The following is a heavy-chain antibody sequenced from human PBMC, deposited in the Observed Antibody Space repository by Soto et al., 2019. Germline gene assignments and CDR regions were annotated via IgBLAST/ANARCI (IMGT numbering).Heavy chain of an antibody. D-gene: IGHD3-3*01. V-gene: IGHV4-34*01. CDR1: GGSFSGYY. CDR3: ARDYYDFWGGYYTYYFDY. J-gene: IGHJ4*02. CDR2: INHSGST. Sequence: SETLSLTCAVYGGSFSGYYWSWIRQPPGKGLEWIGEINHSGSTNYNPSLKSRVTISVDTSKNQFSLKLSSVTAADTAVYYCARDYYDFWGGYYTYYFDYWGQETLVTVSS.